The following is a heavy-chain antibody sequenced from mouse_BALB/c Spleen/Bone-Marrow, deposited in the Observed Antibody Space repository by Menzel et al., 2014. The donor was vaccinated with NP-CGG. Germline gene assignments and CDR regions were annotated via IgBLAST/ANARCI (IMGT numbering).Heavy chain of an antibody. CDR2: IILSNGVT. Sequence: QVHVKQSGAELVKPGASVNLACKASGYTFTSYYRYRVKQRPGQGRVWIREIILSNGVTKFNEQFKTKATLTVDKSSSTAYLLLSRLPSEDSAVYYCARRSLLSDYYSLDYWGQGTSVTVAS. CDR3: ARRSLLSDYYSLDY. D-gene: IGHD2-1*01. V-gene: IGHV1S81*02. J-gene: IGHJ4*01. CDR1: GYTFTSYY.